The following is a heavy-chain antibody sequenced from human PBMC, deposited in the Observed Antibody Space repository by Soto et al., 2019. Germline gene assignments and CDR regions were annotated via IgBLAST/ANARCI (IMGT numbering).Heavy chain of an antibody. J-gene: IGHJ6*02. Sequence: EVQLVESGGDLVQPGRSLRLSCAASGFNFNDYGMHWVRQAPGKGLEWVSSISWNSVSIGYADSVKVRFTISRDKAKNSLYLQMNSLRAEDTALYYCAKDMEKGYNPYYCCGMDVWGQGTTVTVSS. CDR1: GFNFNDYG. CDR3: AKDMEKGYNPYYCCGMDV. CDR2: ISWNSVSI. D-gene: IGHD3-10*01. V-gene: IGHV3-9*01.